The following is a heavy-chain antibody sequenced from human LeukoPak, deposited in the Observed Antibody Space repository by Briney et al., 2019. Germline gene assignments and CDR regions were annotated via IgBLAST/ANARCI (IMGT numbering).Heavy chain of an antibody. CDR2: IYYSGST. Sequence: PSETLSLTCTVSGGSISSSSYYWGWIRQPPGKGLEWIGSIYYSGSTYYDPSLKSRVTISVDTSKNQFSLRLSSVTAADTAVYYCARVTGYMIEDYFDYWGQGTLVTVSS. CDR1: GGSISSSSYY. D-gene: IGHD3-22*01. V-gene: IGHV4-39*07. J-gene: IGHJ4*02. CDR3: ARVTGYMIEDYFDY.